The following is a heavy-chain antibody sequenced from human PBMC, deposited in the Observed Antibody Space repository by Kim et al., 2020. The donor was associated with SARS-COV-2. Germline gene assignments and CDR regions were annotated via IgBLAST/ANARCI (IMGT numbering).Heavy chain of an antibody. J-gene: IGHJ4*02. CDR3: ARGNLWVRYDSSGYYPRSRFDY. CDR1: GGSFSGYY. CDR2: INHSGST. Sequence: SETLSLTCAVYGGSFSGYYWSWIRQPPGKGLEWIGEINHSGSTNYNPSLKSRVTIPVDTSKNQFSLKLSSVTAADTAVYYCARGNLWVRYDSSGYYPRSRFDYRGQGTLMTVSS. D-gene: IGHD3-22*01. V-gene: IGHV4-34*01.